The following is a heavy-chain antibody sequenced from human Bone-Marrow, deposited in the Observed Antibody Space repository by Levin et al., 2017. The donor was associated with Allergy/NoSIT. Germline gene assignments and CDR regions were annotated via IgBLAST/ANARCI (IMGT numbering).Heavy chain of an antibody. J-gene: IGHJ2*01. D-gene: IGHD1-1*01. CDR3: AKSPATRNWYFDL. CDR1: GFSVSSHS. CDR2: KDIIGTT. V-gene: IGHV3-53*01. Sequence: GESLKISCAAFGFSVSSHSMTWVRLTAGKGLEWVSTKDIIGTTYYSDSVRGRFTIARDTSTTMVFLQMNNLRPEDTAVYYCAKSPATRNWYFDLWGRGTLVTVSS.